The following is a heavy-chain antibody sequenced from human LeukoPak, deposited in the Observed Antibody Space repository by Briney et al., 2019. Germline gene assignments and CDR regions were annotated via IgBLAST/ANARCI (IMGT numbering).Heavy chain of an antibody. Sequence: SETLSLTCDVSGDSISGSNWWNWVRQPPGKGLEWIGSIYYSGSSYNNPSLKSRVTISVDTSKNQFSLKLSSVTAADTAVYFCARQRTDDSSGSLDYWGQGTLVTVSS. D-gene: IGHD3-22*01. CDR2: IYYSGSS. V-gene: IGHV4-4*02. CDR1: GDSISGSNW. J-gene: IGHJ4*02. CDR3: ARQRTDDSSGSLDY.